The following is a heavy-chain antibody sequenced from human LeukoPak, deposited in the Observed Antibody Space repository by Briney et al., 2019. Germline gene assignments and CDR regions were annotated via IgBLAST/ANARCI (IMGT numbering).Heavy chain of an antibody. CDR3: ARDKVTVTGNWFDS. CDR2: IYYTGST. CDR1: GGSFTSGGYY. V-gene: IGHV4-31*03. Sequence: SETLSLTCTVSGGSFTSGGYYWSWIRQPPGKGLEWMGYIYYTGSTHYNPSLKSRISMSVDTSKRQFSLNLMSVTGADTAIYYCARDKVTVTGNWFDSWGQGTLVAVSS. D-gene: IGHD4-17*01. J-gene: IGHJ5*01.